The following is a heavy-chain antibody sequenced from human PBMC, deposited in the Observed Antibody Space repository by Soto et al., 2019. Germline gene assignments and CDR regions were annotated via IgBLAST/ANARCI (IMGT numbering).Heavy chain of an antibody. CDR3: ARERYYDILTGSSWFDP. Sequence: XSVKVSCKASGYTFTGYYMHWVRQAPGQGLEWMGWINPNSGVTNYAQKFQGRVTMTRDTSISTAYMELSRLRSDDTAVYYCARERYYDILTGSSWFDPWGQGTLVTVSS. CDR2: INPNSGVT. CDR1: GYTFTGYY. V-gene: IGHV1-2*02. J-gene: IGHJ5*02. D-gene: IGHD3-9*01.